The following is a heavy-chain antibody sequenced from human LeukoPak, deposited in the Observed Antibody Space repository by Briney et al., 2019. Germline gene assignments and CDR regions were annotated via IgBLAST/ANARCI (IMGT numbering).Heavy chain of an antibody. D-gene: IGHD6-19*01. Sequence: GGSLRLSCTASGFTFGDYAMSWVRQAPGKGLEWVSSISSSSSYIYYADSVKGRFTISRDNAKNSLYLQMNSLRAEDTAVYYCARSIAVAGYYFDYWGQGTLVTVSS. CDR3: ARSIAVAGYYFDY. CDR2: ISSSSSYI. J-gene: IGHJ4*02. CDR1: GFTFGDYA. V-gene: IGHV3-21*01.